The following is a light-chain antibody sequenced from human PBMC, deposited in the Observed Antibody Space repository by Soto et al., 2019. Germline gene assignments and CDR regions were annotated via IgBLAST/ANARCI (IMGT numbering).Light chain of an antibody. V-gene: IGLV2-11*01. CDR3: CSYAGSYTFVV. Sequence: QSALTQPRSVSGSPGQSVTISCTGTSSDVGGYNYVSWYQQHPGKAPKLMIYDVSKRPSGVPDRFSGSKSGNTASLTISGLQADDEADDYACSYAGSYTFVVFGRGTKLTVL. CDR1: SSDVGGYNY. J-gene: IGLJ2*01. CDR2: DVS.